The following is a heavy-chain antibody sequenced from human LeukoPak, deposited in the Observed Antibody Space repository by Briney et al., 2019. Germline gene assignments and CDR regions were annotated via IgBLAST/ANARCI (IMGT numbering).Heavy chain of an antibody. J-gene: IGHJ6*02. D-gene: IGHD3-10*01. CDR1: GFTFSSYS. V-gene: IGHV3-48*04. CDR2: ISSSSSTI. CDR3: ASKFGESYHYYYGLDV. Sequence: GGSLRLSCAASGFTFSSYSMNWVRQAPGKGLEWVSCISSSSSTIYYADSVKGRFTISRDNAKNSLYLQMNSLRVEDTGVYYCASKFGESYHYYYGLDVWGQGTTVTVSS.